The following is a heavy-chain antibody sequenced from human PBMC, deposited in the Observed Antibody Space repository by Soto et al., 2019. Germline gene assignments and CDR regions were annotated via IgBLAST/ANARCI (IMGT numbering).Heavy chain of an antibody. CDR3: ARGRYGDY. CDR1: GYTFTSYG. D-gene: IGHD1-1*01. CDR2: ISAHNGNT. J-gene: IGHJ4*02. V-gene: IGHV1-18*01. Sequence: QVHLVQSGDEVKKPGASVKDSCKGSGYTFTSYGITWMRQAPGQGIEWMGWISAHNGNTDYAQKLQGRVTVTRDTSTSTAYMELRSLRSDDPAVYYCARGRYGDYWGQGALVTVSS.